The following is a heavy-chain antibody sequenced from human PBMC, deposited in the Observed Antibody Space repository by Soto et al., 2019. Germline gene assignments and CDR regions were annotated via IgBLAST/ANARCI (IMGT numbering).Heavy chain of an antibody. D-gene: IGHD1-1*01. J-gene: IGHJ4*02. CDR1: GYAYTSYC. V-gene: IGHV1-18*01. CDR2: ISAYNGNT. CDR3: ARDPTGHFIDY. Sequence: ASVKASCKDSGYAYTSYCISWVRQAPGQGLEWMGWISAYNGNTNYAQKLQGRVTMTTDTSTSTAYMELRILTSDDTAVYYCARDPTGHFIDYWGQGPLVTVSS.